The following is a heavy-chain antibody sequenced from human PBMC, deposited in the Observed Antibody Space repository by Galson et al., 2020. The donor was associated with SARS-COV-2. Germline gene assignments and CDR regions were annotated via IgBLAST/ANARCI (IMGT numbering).Heavy chain of an antibody. CDR1: GFTFSSYG. Sequence: GESLKISCAASGFTFSSYGMHWVRQAPGKGLEWVAVIWYDGSNKYYADSVKGRFTISRDNSKNTLYLQMNSLRAEDTAVYYCAREGPTVTTSEIDYWGQGTLVTVSS. J-gene: IGHJ4*02. V-gene: IGHV3-33*01. CDR2: IWYDGSNK. D-gene: IGHD4-17*01. CDR3: AREGPTVTTSEIDY.